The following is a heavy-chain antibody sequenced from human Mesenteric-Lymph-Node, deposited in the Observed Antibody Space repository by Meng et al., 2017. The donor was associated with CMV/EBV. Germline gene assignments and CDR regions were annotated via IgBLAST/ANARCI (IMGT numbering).Heavy chain of an antibody. CDR3: ARGEYQLLGLGAFDI. V-gene: IGHV3-30*04. CDR1: GFTFSSYA. Sequence: GGSLRLSCAASGFTFSSYAMHWVRQAPGKGLEWVAVISYDGSNKYYADSVKGRFTISRDNSKNTLYLQMNSLRAEDTAVYYCARGEYQLLGLGAFDIWGQGTMVTVS. D-gene: IGHD2-2*01. CDR2: ISYDGSNK. J-gene: IGHJ3*02.